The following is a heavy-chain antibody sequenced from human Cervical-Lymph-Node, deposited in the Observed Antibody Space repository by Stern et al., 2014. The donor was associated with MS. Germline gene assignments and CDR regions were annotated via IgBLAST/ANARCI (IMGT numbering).Heavy chain of an antibody. CDR3: ARRGHGYMGIDY. CDR2: IYPGDSET. V-gene: IGHV5-51*03. CDR1: GYRFTNNW. Sequence: VQLVQSGAEVRKPGESLRISCEVSGYRFTNNWIGWVRQVPGKGLEWMGIIYPGDSETRYSPSFQGQVTILVDKSNSIPYRQWSSLKASDTAIYYCARRGHGYMGIDYWGQGTLVTVSS. D-gene: IGHD1-1*01. J-gene: IGHJ4*02.